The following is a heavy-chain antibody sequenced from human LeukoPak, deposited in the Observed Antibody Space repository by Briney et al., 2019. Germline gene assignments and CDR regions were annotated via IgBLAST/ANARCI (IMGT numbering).Heavy chain of an antibody. D-gene: IGHD2-8*02. CDR1: GFTFSSYW. J-gene: IGHJ4*02. CDR2: IISRGDTT. V-gene: IGHV3-48*03. Sequence: GGSLRLSCADSGFTFSSYWMNRVRQAPGKGPEWVSNIISRGDTTHYAASVKGRFTISRDNAKNSVFLHLNSLRGDDTAVYYCARGRGYCTGVSCDIDYWGQGTLVTVSS. CDR3: ARGRGYCTGVSCDIDY.